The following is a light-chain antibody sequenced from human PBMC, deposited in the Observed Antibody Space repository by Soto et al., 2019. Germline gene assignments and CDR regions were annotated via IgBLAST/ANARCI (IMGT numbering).Light chain of an antibody. CDR3: QQYDNWPLT. CDR1: QSVSSS. Sequence: EIGMTQSPATQSVSPGERATLSCRASQSVSSSLAWYQQKPGQAPRLLIYSASTRATGIPARFSGSGSGTEFTVTISSLQSEDAAVYYCQQYDNWPLTFGGGTKVEIK. V-gene: IGKV3-15*01. J-gene: IGKJ4*02. CDR2: SAS.